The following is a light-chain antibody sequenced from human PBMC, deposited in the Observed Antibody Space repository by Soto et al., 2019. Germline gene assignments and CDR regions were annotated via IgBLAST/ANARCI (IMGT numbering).Light chain of an antibody. CDR2: EVS. CDR3: NSYTSSSTFV. CDR1: SSDVGGYNY. J-gene: IGLJ1*01. Sequence: QSVLTQPASVSGSPGQSITISCTGTSSDVGGYNYVSWYQHHPGKAPELMMYEVSNRPSGVSNRFSGSRSGNTASLTISGIQSEDEAAYYCNSYTSSSTFVFGTGTKLTVL. V-gene: IGLV2-14*01.